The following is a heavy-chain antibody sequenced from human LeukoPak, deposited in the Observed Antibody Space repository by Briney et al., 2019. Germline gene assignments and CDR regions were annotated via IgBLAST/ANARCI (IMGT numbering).Heavy chain of an antibody. CDR2: ISWNSGSI. Sequence: GRSLRLSCAASGFTFDDYAMHWVRQAPGKGLEWVSGISWNSGSIGYADSVKGRFTISRDKAKNSLYLQMNSLRAEDTALYYCAKDEDVNSSRRGLWLSRFGSNNLFQHWGQGTLVTVSS. D-gene: IGHD6-13*01. CDR1: GFTFDDYA. V-gene: IGHV3-9*01. CDR3: AKDEDVNSSRRGLWLSRFGSNNLFQH. J-gene: IGHJ1*01.